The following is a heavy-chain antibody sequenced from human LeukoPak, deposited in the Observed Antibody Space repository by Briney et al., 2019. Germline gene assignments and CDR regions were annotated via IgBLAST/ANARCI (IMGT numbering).Heavy chain of an antibody. J-gene: IGHJ4*02. CDR3: ARGIPAAGTFDS. CDR2: IYTDCTT. CDR1: GFIVNGHY. D-gene: IGHD6-13*01. Sequence: GGSLRLSCAASGFIVNGHYMSWVRQAPGKGLEWVSIIYTDCTTYYADSVKGRFTVSRDNPKNTLYLQMNSLRVEDTAMYFCARGIPAAGTFDSWGQGTQVTVSS. V-gene: IGHV3-66*01.